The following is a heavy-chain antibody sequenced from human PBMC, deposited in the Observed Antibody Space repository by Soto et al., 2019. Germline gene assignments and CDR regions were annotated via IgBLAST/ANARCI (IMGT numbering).Heavy chain of an antibody. CDR3: AKGRRVEYIAAAGKRLDGMDV. D-gene: IGHD6-13*01. CDR2: ISYDGSNK. Sequence: GGSLRLSCAASGFTFSSYGMHWVRQAPGKGLEWVAVISYDGSNKYYADSVKGRFTISRDNSKNTLYLQMNSLRAEDTAVYYCAKGRRVEYIAAAGKRLDGMDVWGQGTTVTVSS. V-gene: IGHV3-30*18. CDR1: GFTFSSYG. J-gene: IGHJ6*02.